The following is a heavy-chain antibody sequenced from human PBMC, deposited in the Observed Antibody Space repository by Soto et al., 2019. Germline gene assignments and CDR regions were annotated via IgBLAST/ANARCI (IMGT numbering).Heavy chain of an antibody. V-gene: IGHV3-33*01. D-gene: IGHD3-3*01. Sequence: QVQLVESGGGVVQPGRSLRLSCAASGCTFSSYGMHWVRQAPGKGLEWVAVIWYDGSNKYYADSVKGRFTISRDNSKNTLYLQMNSLRAEDTAVYYCARDYDFWSGYGDNWFDPWGQGTLVTVSS. CDR2: IWYDGSNK. CDR3: ARDYDFWSGYGDNWFDP. J-gene: IGHJ5*02. CDR1: GCTFSSYG.